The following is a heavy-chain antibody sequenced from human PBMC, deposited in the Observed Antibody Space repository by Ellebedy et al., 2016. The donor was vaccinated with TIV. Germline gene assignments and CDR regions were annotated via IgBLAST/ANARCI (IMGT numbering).Heavy chain of an antibody. CDR2: SHFIGNT. CDR1: GGSLNLYY. CDR3: ARGSSTYSWFDT. J-gene: IGHJ5*02. V-gene: IGHV4-59*13. Sequence: GSLRLXCTVSGGSLNLYYWSWIRQAPGKELEWIGYSHFIGNTNYNPSLKSRVTMSVDTSKNQCSLHLSSVTAADTAVYYCARGSSTYSWFDTWGPGILVTVFS.